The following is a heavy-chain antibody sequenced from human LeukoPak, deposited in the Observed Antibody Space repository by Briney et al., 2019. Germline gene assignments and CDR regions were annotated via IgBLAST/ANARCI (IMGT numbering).Heavy chain of an antibody. J-gene: IGHJ4*02. CDR1: GFTFSSYA. CDR2: ISYDGSSK. V-gene: IGHV3-30-3*01. D-gene: IGHD5-18*01. Sequence: GGSLRLSCAASGFTFSSYAMHWVCQAPGKGLEWVAVISYDGSSKYYADSVKGRFTISRDNSKNTLYLQMNSLRAEDTAVYYCARGGYSYGFDYWGQGTLVTVSS. CDR3: ARGGYSYGFDY.